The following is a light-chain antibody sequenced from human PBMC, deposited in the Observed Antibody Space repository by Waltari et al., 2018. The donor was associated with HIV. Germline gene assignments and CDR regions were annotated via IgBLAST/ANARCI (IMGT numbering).Light chain of an antibody. V-gene: IGLV2-14*01. J-gene: IGLJ2*01. CDR3: SSYSTGDTLVL. CDR1: SSDLDNFKP. Sequence: QSALTQPASVSGSPGQSITIPCTGTSSDLDNFKPVSWYQHPPGKAPKVIIYEVKKRPSGVSSRFSGSKSGNTASLTISGLQVEDEAVYFCSSYSTGDTLVLFGGGTRLTVL. CDR2: EVK.